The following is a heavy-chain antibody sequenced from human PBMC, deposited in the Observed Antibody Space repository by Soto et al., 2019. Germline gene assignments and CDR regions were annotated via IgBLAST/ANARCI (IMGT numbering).Heavy chain of an antibody. CDR1: GDSINGYY. D-gene: IGHD6-6*01. J-gene: IGHJ4*02. Sequence: SETLSLTCTVSGDSINGYYWSWIRQPPGKGLEWLGYVYFTGSTNYNPSLKSRVTISVSTSKKQFSLRLTSVTAADTAVYYCAGSLATPATNIDYWGQGTLVTVST. V-gene: IGHV4-59*03. CDR2: VYFTGST. CDR3: AGSLATPATNIDY.